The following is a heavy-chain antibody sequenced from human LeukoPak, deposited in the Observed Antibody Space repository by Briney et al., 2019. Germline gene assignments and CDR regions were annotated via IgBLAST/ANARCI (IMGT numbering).Heavy chain of an antibody. Sequence: PGGSLRLSCAASGFTFSSYWMSWVRQAPGKGLEWVANIKQDGSEKYYVDSVKGRFTISRDNAKNSLYLQMNGLRAEDTAVYYCARGGAAAGTEVYFDYWGQGTLVTVSS. CDR2: IKQDGSEK. CDR1: GFTFSSYW. D-gene: IGHD6-13*01. V-gene: IGHV3-7*01. J-gene: IGHJ4*02. CDR3: ARGGAAAGTEVYFDY.